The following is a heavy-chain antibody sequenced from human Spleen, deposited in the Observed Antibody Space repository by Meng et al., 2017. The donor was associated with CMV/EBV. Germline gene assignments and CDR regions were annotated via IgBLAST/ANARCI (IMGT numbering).Heavy chain of an antibody. CDR2: INPSGGST. D-gene: IGHD6-13*01. CDR3: ARGDIAAAGRPVDY. J-gene: IGHJ4*02. CDR1: GYTFTSSY. V-gene: IGHV1-46*01. Sequence: ASGYTFTSSYMHCVRQAPGQGLEWMGIINPSGGSTSYAQKFQGRVTMTRDTSTSTVYMELSSLRSEDTAVYYCARGDIAAAGRPVDYWGQGTLVTVSS.